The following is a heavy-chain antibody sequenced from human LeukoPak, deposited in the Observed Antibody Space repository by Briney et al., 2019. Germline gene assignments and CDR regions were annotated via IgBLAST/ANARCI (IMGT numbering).Heavy chain of an antibody. D-gene: IGHD3-16*01. Sequence: PSETLSLTCTVSGGSISSSSYYWGWIRQPPGKGLEWIGSIYYSGSTYCNPSLKSRVTISVDTSKNQFSLKLSSVTAADTAVYYCARRSFEGNFDYWGQGTLVTVSS. CDR3: ARRSFEGNFDY. CDR1: GGSISSSSYY. J-gene: IGHJ4*02. V-gene: IGHV4-39*01. CDR2: IYYSGST.